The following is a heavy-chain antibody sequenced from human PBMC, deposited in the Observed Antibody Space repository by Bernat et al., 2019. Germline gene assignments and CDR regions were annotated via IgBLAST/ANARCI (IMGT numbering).Heavy chain of an antibody. D-gene: IGHD3-10*01. CDR3: AGDGPGSGSYYSPCDY. V-gene: IGHV3-30-3*01. CDR1: GFTSSSHA. J-gene: IGHJ4*02. CDR2: ISYDGSNK. Sequence: QVQLVESGGGVVQPGRSLRLSCAASGFTSSSHAMHWVRQAPGKGLEWVAVISYDGSNKYYADSVKGRFTISRDNSKNTLYLQMNSLRAEDTAVYYCAGDGPGSGSYYSPCDYWGQGTLVTVSS.